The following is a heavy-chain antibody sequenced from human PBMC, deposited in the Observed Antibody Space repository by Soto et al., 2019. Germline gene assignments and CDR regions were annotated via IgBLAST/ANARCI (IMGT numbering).Heavy chain of an antibody. D-gene: IGHD1-26*01. CDR2: VYHSGTT. J-gene: IGHJ4*02. Sequence: SETLSLTCTLSGGSTKFYYWSWIRQSPGKGLEWIGYVYHSGTTNYNPSLKSRVTISVDTSKNQFSLKLSSVTAADTAVFYCARLRWEQPWVFDYWGQGTLVTVSS. CDR1: GGSTKFYY. CDR3: ARLRWEQPWVFDY. V-gene: IGHV4-59*12.